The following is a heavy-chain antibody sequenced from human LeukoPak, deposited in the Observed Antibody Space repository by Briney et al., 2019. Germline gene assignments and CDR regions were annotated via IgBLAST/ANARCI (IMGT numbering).Heavy chain of an antibody. CDR3: ARADYDSRGSGIWSFDY. CDR2: MNPNSGNT. D-gene: IGHD3-22*01. Sequence: PSMKVSCKASGYTFTSYDINWVRQATGQGLEWMGWMNPNSGNTGYAQKFQGRVTMTRSTSISTAYMELSSLTSEATAVYYCARADYDSRGSGIWSFDYWGQGTLVTVSS. CDR1: GYTFTSYD. J-gene: IGHJ4*02. V-gene: IGHV1-8*01.